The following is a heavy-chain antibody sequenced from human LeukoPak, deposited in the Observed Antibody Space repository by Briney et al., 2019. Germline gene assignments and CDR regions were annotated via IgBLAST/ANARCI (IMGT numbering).Heavy chain of an antibody. CDR2: ISYDGSNK. J-gene: IGHJ4*02. V-gene: IGHV3-30*03. CDR3: ARGWNYVGFDY. Sequence: GGSLRLSCAASGFTFSSYGMHWVRQAPGKGLEWVAVISYDGSNKYYADSVKGRFTISRDNSKNTLYLQMNSLRAEDTAVYYCARGWNYVGFDYWGQGTLVTVSS. CDR1: GFTFSSYG. D-gene: IGHD1-7*01.